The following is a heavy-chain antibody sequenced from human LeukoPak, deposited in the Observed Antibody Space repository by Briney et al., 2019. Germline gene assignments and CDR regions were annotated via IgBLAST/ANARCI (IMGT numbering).Heavy chain of an antibody. V-gene: IGHV3-15*01. CDR2: IKSKTDGGTT. Sequence: GGSLRLSCAASGFTFSNAWMSWVRQAPGKGLEWVDRIKSKTDGGTTDYAAPVKGRFTISRDDSKNTLYLQMNSLKTEDTAVYYCTTDLYYDSSGYYYWGQGTLVTVSS. J-gene: IGHJ4*02. CDR1: GFTFSNAW. D-gene: IGHD3-22*01. CDR3: TTDLYYDSSGYYY.